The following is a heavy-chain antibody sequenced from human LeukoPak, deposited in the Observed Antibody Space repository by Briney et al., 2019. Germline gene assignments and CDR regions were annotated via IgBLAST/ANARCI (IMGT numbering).Heavy chain of an antibody. D-gene: IGHD3-3*01. Sequence: GESLKISCKGSGYSFTSYWIGWVRQMPGKGLEWMGIIYPGDSDTRYSPSFQGQVTISADKSISTAYLQWSSLKASDTAMYYCARHVTYYDFWSGYYQDYWGQGTLVTVSS. V-gene: IGHV5-51*01. J-gene: IGHJ4*02. CDR1: GYSFTSYW. CDR2: IYPGDSDT. CDR3: ARHVTYYDFWSGYYQDY.